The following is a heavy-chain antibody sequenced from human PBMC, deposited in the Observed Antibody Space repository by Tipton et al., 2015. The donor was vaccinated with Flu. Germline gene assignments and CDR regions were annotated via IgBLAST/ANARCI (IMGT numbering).Heavy chain of an antibody. J-gene: IGHJ4*02. CDR1: GDSFTGYW. CDR3: ARETVQGPTTAVDY. CDR2: INHGGST. V-gene: IGHV4-34*10. Sequence: GLVKPSETLSLTCGVSGDSFTGYWWSWIRQFPGQGLEWIGEINHGGSTYYNPSLTGRVSISGDSSKNQLFLKLRSVTAADTAIYYCARETVQGPTTAVDYWGQGTLVTVSS. D-gene: IGHD1-26*01.